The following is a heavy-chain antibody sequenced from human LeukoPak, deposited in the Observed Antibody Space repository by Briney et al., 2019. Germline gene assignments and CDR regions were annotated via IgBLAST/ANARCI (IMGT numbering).Heavy chain of an antibody. CDR2: IIPLFGTA. Sequence: SVKVSCKASGGTFSSYAISWVRQAPGQGLEWMGGIIPLFGTANYAQNFRGRVTITADESTSTAYMELSSLRSEDTAVYYCARHPRGGAQGVDYWGQGTLVTVSS. D-gene: IGHD3-16*01. CDR1: GGTFSSYA. V-gene: IGHV1-69*13. J-gene: IGHJ4*02. CDR3: ARHPRGGAQGVDY.